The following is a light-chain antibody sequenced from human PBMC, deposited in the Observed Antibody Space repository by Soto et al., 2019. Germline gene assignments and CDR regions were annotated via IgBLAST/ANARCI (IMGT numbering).Light chain of an antibody. CDR3: SSYTGTTTLGYV. CDR1: GSDVGGFNF. V-gene: IGLV2-14*03. Sequence: QSVLTQPASVSGSPGQSITISCTGTGSDVGGFNFVSWYQQHPGKANKLIIYDVSDRPSGVSNRFSGSKSDNTAYLNKSMLQTDDEAAYYCSSYTGTTTLGYVFGTGTKGTVL. J-gene: IGLJ1*01. CDR2: DVS.